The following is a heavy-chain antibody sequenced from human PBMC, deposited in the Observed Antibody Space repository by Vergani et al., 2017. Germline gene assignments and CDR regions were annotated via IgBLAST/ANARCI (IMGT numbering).Heavy chain of an antibody. V-gene: IGHV3-23*01. D-gene: IGHD3-22*01. CDR1: GFTFSSYA. Sequence: EVQLLESGGGLVQPGGSLRLSCAASGFTFSSYAMSWVRQGPGKGLEWVSAISGSGGSTYYADSVKVRFTISRDNSKNTLYLQMNSLRAEDTAVYYCAKDYDSSGYFDYWGQGTLVTVSS. CDR2: ISGSGGST. J-gene: IGHJ4*02. CDR3: AKDYDSSGYFDY.